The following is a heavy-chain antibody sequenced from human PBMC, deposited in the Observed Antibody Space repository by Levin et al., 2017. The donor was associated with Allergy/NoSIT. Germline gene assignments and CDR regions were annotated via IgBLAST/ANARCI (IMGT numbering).Heavy chain of an antibody. CDR2: INPGDGNI. J-gene: IGHJ5*02. Sequence: ASVKVSCKACGYTFSRNAIHWVRQVPGQRLEWMGWINPGDGNIKYSQKFQGRITLTSDTFASTVYMELSSLRFEDTAVYYCTRVSDIFTSYNSHNWFDPWGQGTLVTVSS. CDR3: TRVSDIFTSYNSHNWFDP. D-gene: IGHD3-9*01. CDR1: GYTFSRNA. V-gene: IGHV1-3*01.